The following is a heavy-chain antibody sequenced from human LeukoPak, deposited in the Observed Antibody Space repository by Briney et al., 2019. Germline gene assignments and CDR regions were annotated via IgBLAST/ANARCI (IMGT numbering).Heavy chain of an antibody. CDR2: ISQSGTT. J-gene: IGHJ4*02. CDR3: ARSTTVTTYRDFDY. V-gene: IGHV4-38-2*02. Sequence: SETLSLTCTVSGYSISSGYDWGWTRQAAGKGLEWLGSISQSGTTYDNPSLKSRVTLSVDTSKNQVSLKLSSVTAADTAVYYCARSTTVTTYRDFDYWGQGTLVTVSS. CDR1: GYSISSGYD. D-gene: IGHD4-17*01.